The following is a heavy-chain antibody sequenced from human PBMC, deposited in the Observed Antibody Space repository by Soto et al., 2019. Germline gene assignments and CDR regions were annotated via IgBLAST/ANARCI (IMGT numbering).Heavy chain of an antibody. CDR1: GGSISSYY. V-gene: IGHV4-59*08. CDR2: IYYSGST. D-gene: IGHD6-19*01. J-gene: IGHJ5*02. Sequence: QVQLQESGPGLVKPSETLSLTCTVSGGSISSYYWSWIRQPPGKGLEWIGYIYYSGSTNYNPSLKSRVTISVDTSKNQFSLKLSSVTPADTAVYYCARRRSSGRPGLWFDPWGQGTLVTVSS. CDR3: ARRRSSGRPGLWFDP.